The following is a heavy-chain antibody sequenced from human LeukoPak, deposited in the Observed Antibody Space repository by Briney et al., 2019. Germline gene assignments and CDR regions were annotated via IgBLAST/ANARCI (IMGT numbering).Heavy chain of an antibody. CDR3: ARGDCSSTSCYDRY. CDR2: IYYSGST. J-gene: IGHJ4*02. CDR1: GGSISSGGYY. V-gene: IGHV4-31*03. Sequence: SQTLSLTCTVSGGSISSGGYYWSWIRQHPGKGPEWIGYIYYSGSTYYNPSLKSRVTISVDTSKNQFSLKLSSVTAADTAVYYCARGDCSSTSCYDRYWGQGTLVTVSS. D-gene: IGHD2-2*01.